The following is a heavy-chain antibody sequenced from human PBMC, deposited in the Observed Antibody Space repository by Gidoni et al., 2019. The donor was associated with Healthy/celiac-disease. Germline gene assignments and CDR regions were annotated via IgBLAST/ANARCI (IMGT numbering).Heavy chain of an antibody. CDR2: ISAYNGNT. Sequence: QVQLVQSGAEVKKPGASVKVSCKASGYTFTSSGISWVRQAPVQGLVWMGLISAYNGNTNNAQKLQGRVTMTTDTATSTAYMELRSLRSDDTAVYYCARGGLYDSSGYYRVWFDPWGQGTLVTVSS. CDR3: ARGGLYDSSGYYRVWFDP. J-gene: IGHJ5*02. V-gene: IGHV1-18*01. D-gene: IGHD3-22*01. CDR1: GYTFTSSG.